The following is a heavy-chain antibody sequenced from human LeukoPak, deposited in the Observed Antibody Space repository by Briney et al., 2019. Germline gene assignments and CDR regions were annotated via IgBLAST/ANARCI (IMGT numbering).Heavy chain of an antibody. J-gene: IGHJ4*02. Sequence: KSGGSLRLSCAASGFTFSDSYMSWIRQAPGKGLEWVSYITSSSYTNYADSVKGRFTISRDSAKNSLFLQMNSLRAEDTAVYYCARVEYSYGPNFDYWGQGTLVTVSS. CDR2: ITSSSYT. V-gene: IGHV3-11*06. CDR3: ARVEYSYGPNFDY. CDR1: GFTFSDSY. D-gene: IGHD5-18*01.